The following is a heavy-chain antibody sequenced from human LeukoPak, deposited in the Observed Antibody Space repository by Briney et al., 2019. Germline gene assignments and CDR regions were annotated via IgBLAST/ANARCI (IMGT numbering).Heavy chain of an antibody. J-gene: IGHJ3*02. CDR3: ARDLPRYSSSWIDAFDI. CDR1: GYTLTELS. Sequence: ASVKVSCKVSGYTLTELSMHWVRQAPGKGLEWMGGFDPEDGETIYAQKFQGRVTITADESTSTAYMELSSLRSEDTAVYYCARDLPRYSSSWIDAFDIWGQGTMVTVSS. D-gene: IGHD6-13*01. V-gene: IGHV1-24*01. CDR2: FDPEDGET.